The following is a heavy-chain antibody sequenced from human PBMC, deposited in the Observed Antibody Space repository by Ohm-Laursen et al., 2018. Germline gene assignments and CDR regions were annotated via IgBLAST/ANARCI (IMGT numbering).Heavy chain of an antibody. D-gene: IGHD5-18*01. CDR3: ARGLYSLDY. Sequence: GSLRLSCAASGLTFINYSMNWVRQAPGKGLEWVSCISSSSSYIYYADSVKGRFTISRDNAKNSLYLQMDGLRAEDTAVYYCARGLYSLDYWGQGTLVTVSS. CDR2: ISSSSSYI. V-gene: IGHV3-21*01. CDR1: GLTFINYS. J-gene: IGHJ4*02.